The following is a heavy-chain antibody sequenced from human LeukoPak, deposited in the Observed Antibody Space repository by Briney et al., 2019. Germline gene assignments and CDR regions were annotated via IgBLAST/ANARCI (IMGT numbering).Heavy chain of an antibody. Sequence: SETLSLTCTVSGGSISSSSYYWGWIRQPPGKGLEWIGSIYYSGSTYYNPSLKSRVTISVDTSKNQFSLKLSSVTAADTAVYYCARVEQDFCSSTSCYNHWFDPWGQGTLVTVSS. V-gene: IGHV4-39*07. D-gene: IGHD2-2*02. CDR3: ARVEQDFCSSTSCYNHWFDP. J-gene: IGHJ5*02. CDR2: IYYSGST. CDR1: GGSISSSSYY.